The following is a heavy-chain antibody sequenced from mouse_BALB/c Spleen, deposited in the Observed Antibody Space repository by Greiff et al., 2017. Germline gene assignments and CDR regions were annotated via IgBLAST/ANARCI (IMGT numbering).Heavy chain of an antibody. CDR3: AITTATWFAY. V-gene: IGHV1S137*01. J-gene: IGHJ3*01. CDR2: ISTYYGDA. Sequence: VQGVESGAELVRPGVSVKISCKGSGYTFTDYAMHWVKQSHAKSLEWIGVISTYYGDASYNQKFKGKATMTVDKSSSTAYMELARLTSEDSAIYYCAITTATWFAYWGQGTLVTVSA. D-gene: IGHD1-2*01. CDR1: GYTFTDYA.